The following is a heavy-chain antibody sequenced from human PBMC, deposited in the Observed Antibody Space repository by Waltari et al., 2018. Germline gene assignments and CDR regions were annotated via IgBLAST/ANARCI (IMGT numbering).Heavy chain of an antibody. Sequence: QGQLQESCPGLGKPVQTLSLTGTVSGVSMRSGEYYWSWIRQPAGKGLEWIGYICTSGRATYNPSLKSRVSMSIDTFKNQFSLNLKSVTAADTAVYYCALVRVVNAFDIWGQGTMVTVSS. CDR2: ICTSGRA. D-gene: IGHD3-3*01. J-gene: IGHJ3*02. V-gene: IGHV4-61*09. CDR1: GVSMRSGEYY. CDR3: ALVRVVNAFDI.